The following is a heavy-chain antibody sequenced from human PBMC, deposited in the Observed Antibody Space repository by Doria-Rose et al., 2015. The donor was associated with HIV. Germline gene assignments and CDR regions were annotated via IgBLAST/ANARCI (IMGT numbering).Heavy chain of an antibody. Sequence: CKVSGPSLMEFAMQLFRLAPGEGLEWMGGFDTESGQTVFADKFQGRVTMTEDRSTDTAYMDLRRLTSKDSAVYFCATAVSPIMLGIRHWGQGTRGTGS. D-gene: IGHD2-8*01. J-gene: IGHJ4*02. CDR1: GPSLMEFA. CDR3: ATAVSPIMLGIRH. V-gene: IGHV1-24*01. CDR2: FDTESGQT.